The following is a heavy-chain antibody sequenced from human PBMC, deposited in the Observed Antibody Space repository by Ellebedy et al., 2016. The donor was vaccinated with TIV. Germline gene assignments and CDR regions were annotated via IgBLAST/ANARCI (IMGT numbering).Heavy chain of an antibody. CDR3: ARGRAEWLRFRGWYFDL. V-gene: IGHV4-34*01. D-gene: IGHD5-12*01. CDR2: INHSGST. J-gene: IGHJ2*01. Sequence: MPSETLSLTCAVYGGSFSGYYWSWIRQPPGKGLEWIGEINHSGSTNYNPSLKSRVTISVDTSKNQFSLKLSSVTAADTAVYYCARGRAEWLRFRGWYFDLWGRGTLVTVSS. CDR1: GGSFSGYY.